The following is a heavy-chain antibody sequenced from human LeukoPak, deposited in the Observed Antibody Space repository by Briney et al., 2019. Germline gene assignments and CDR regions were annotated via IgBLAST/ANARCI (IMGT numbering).Heavy chain of an antibody. Sequence: PGGSLRLSCAASGRTVSSNYMSWVRQAPGKGLEWVSGINSGGSTSYTDSVKGRFTISRDNSKNTLYLQMNSLRAEDTAVYYCARTWGYRFDPWGQGTLVTVSS. CDR1: GRTVSSNY. J-gene: IGHJ5*02. D-gene: IGHD3-16*01. V-gene: IGHV3-53*01. CDR3: ARTWGYRFDP. CDR2: INSGGST.